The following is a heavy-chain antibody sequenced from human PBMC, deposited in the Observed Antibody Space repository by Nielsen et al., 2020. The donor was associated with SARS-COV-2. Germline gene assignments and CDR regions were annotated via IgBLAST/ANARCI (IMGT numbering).Heavy chain of an antibody. J-gene: IGHJ4*02. D-gene: IGHD6-13*01. CDR1: GFTFDDYA. Sequence: GGSLRLSCAASGFTFDDYAMHWVRQAPGKGLEWVSGISWNSGSIGYADSVKGRFTISRDNAKNPLYLQMNSLRAEDTALYYCAKLPDSSSWYNDYWGQGTLVTVSS. CDR2: ISWNSGSI. CDR3: AKLPDSSSWYNDY. V-gene: IGHV3-9*01.